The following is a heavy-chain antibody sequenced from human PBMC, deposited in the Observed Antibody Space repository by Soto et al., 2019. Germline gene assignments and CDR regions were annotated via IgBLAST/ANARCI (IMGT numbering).Heavy chain of an antibody. Sequence: QVQLVQSGAEVKKPGASVKVSCKASGYTFTSCHMHWVRQAPGQGLEWMGIINPSGGSTSYAQKFQGRVTMTRDTSTSTVYMELSSLRSEDTAVYYCARVIAARQRGLGYWGQGTLVTVSS. D-gene: IGHD6-6*01. V-gene: IGHV1-46*01. CDR1: GYTFTSCH. CDR3: ARVIAARQRGLGY. J-gene: IGHJ4*02. CDR2: INPSGGST.